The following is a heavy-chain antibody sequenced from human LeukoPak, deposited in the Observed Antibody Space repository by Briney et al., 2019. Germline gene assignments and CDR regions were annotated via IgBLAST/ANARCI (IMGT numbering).Heavy chain of an antibody. CDR2: ISGSGGST. V-gene: IGHV3-23*01. Sequence: GGSLRLSCAASGFTFSSYSMNWVRQAPGKGLEWVSVISGSGGSTYYADSVKGRFTISRDNSKNTLYLQMNSLRAEDTAVYYCAKNIDGTHTAIDYWGQGTLVTVSS. D-gene: IGHD2/OR15-2a*01. J-gene: IGHJ4*02. CDR1: GFTFSSYS. CDR3: AKNIDGTHTAIDY.